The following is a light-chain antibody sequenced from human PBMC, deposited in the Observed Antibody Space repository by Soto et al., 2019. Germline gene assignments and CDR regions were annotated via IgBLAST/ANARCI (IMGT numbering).Light chain of an antibody. Sequence: EIVMTQSPATLSVSPGGRATLSCRASQSISDTLAWYQQKPGQAPRLLIYSASRRATGFPARFSGSGSGTDFTLTISSLQSEDFAVYYCQQYNNSPWTFGQGTKVEIK. CDR3: QQYNNSPWT. V-gene: IGKV3-15*01. J-gene: IGKJ1*01. CDR1: QSISDT. CDR2: SAS.